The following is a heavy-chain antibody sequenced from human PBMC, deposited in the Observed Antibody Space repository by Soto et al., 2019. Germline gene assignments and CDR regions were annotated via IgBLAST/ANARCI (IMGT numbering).Heavy chain of an antibody. CDR1: GYKFTNYW. Sequence: PGESLKISCKGSGYKFTNYWLGWVRQMPGKGPEWMGIIYPGDSDTRYSPSFQGQVTISADKSISTAYLQWSSLKASDTAMYYCARHSVAYSSGFRFGLDVWGQGTTVPVAS. CDR2: IYPGDSDT. J-gene: IGHJ6*02. CDR3: ARHSVAYSSGFRFGLDV. V-gene: IGHV5-51*01. D-gene: IGHD6-19*01.